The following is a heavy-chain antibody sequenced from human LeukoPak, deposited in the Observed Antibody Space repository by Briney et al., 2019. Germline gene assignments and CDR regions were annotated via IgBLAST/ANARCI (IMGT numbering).Heavy chain of an antibody. CDR1: GFTFDDYA. D-gene: IGHD3-22*01. CDR2: ISWDGGST. V-gene: IGHV3-43D*03. CDR3: AKGRAGNYYYDSSDY. J-gene: IGHJ4*02. Sequence: GGSLRLSCAASGFTFDDYAMHWVRQAPGKGLEWVSLISWDGGSTYYADSVKGRFTISRDNSKNSLYLQMNSLRAGDTAVYYCAKGRAGNYYYDSSDYWGQGTLVTVSS.